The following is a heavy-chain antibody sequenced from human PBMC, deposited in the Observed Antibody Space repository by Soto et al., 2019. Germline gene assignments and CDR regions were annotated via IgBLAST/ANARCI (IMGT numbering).Heavy chain of an antibody. V-gene: IGHV1-69*12. CDR2: IIPVFGTA. CDR3: ARGDATKIVVTTYYAMDV. D-gene: IGHD4-17*01. J-gene: IGHJ6*02. Sequence: QVQLVQSGAEVKKPGSSVKVSCKASGGSLSNYGISWVRQAPGQGLEWMGGIIPVFGTANYAQKFQGRVTITADESTNILYMDVTSLRSEDTAVYYCARGDATKIVVTTYYAMDVWGQGTTVTASS. CDR1: GGSLSNYG.